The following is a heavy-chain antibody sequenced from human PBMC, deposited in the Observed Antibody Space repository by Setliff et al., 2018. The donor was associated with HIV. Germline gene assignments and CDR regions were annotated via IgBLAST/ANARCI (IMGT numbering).Heavy chain of an antibody. Sequence: GESLRLSCVASGFSFSDYSMNWIRQAPGKGLEWVSYISSSGRTTDYADSLKGRFTISRDNAKKSLYLQMTSLRAEDTAVYYCAREGLSGWYDFDSWGQGRLVTVSS. CDR3: AREGLSGWYDFDS. CDR2: ISSSGRTT. CDR1: GFSFSDYS. J-gene: IGHJ4*02. D-gene: IGHD6-19*01. V-gene: IGHV3-11*04.